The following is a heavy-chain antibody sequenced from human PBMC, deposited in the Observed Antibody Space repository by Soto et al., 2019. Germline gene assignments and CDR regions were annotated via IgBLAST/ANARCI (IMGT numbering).Heavy chain of an antibody. CDR3: ARDRRDTGYPDAFDI. Sequence: QVQLVQSGAEVKKPGASVKVSCKASGYTFTDYYMHWVRQAPGQGLEWMGWINPNSGGPNYAQKFQGWVTMTRDTSINTAYMELSRLRSDDTAVYYCARDRRDTGYPDAFDIWGKGQWSPSLQ. CDR2: INPNSGGP. V-gene: IGHV1-2*04. CDR1: GYTFTDYY. J-gene: IGHJ3*02. D-gene: IGHD5-12*01.